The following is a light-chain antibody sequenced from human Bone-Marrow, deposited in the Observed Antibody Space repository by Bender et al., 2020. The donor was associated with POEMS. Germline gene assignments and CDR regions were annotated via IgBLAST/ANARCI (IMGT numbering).Light chain of an antibody. J-gene: IGLJ2*01. V-gene: IGLV3-1*01. CDR2: QDT. CDR3: RAWDTYSVL. CDR1: DLGDKY. Sequence: SYEVTQPPSVSVSPGQTASITCSGDDLGDKYVAWYQQKPGQSPVLVIYQDTKRPSGIPERFSGSNSGNTATLTISGTQAMDEADYHCRAWDTYSVLFGGGTKLTVL.